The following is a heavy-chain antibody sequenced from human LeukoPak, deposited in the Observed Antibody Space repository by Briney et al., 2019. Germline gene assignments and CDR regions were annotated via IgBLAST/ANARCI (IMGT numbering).Heavy chain of an antibody. CDR3: ARVRIIGQQLVHWFDP. J-gene: IGHJ5*02. D-gene: IGHD6-13*01. CDR1: GYTFTSYD. CDR2: MSPNSGNT. V-gene: IGHV1-8*01. Sequence: ASVKVSCKASGYTFTSYDINWVRQATGQGLEWMGWMSPNSGNTGYAQKFQGRVTMTRNTSISTAYMELSSLRSEDTAVYYCARVRIIGQQLVHWFDPWGQGALVTVSS.